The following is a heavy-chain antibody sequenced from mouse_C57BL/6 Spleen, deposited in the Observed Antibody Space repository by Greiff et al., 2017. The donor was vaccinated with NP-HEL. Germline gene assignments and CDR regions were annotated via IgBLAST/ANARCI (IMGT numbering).Heavy chain of an antibody. Sequence: VQLQQSGAELVKPGASVKISCKASGYAFSSYWVNWVKQRPGKGLEWIGQIYPGDGDTNYNGKFKGKATLTADKSSSTAYMQLSSLTSEDSAVYFCARTGFDWYFDVWGTGTTVTVSS. J-gene: IGHJ1*03. V-gene: IGHV1-80*01. CDR1: GYAFSSYW. CDR3: ARTGFDWYFDV. CDR2: IYPGDGDT.